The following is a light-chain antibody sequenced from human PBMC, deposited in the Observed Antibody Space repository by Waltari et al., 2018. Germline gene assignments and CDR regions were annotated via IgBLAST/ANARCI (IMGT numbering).Light chain of an antibody. CDR1: QSISSY. J-gene: IGKJ3*01. CDR3: QQSYSTLLT. CDR2: AAS. V-gene: IGKV1-39*01. Sequence: DLLMSQYPSSLSASVGDRVTITCRASQSISSYLNWYQQKPGKAPKLLIYAASSLQSGVPSRFSGSGSGTDFTLTITILQPEDFATYYCQQSYSTLLTFGPGTKVDIK.